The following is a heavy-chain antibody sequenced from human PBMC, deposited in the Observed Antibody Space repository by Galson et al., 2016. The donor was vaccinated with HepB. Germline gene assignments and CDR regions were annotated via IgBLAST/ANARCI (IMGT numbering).Heavy chain of an antibody. J-gene: IGHJ4*02. CDR2: ISGSGGST. V-gene: IGHV3-23*01. D-gene: IGHD5-24*01. CDR1: GFTFSSYA. CDR3: ARRMATITSFDY. Sequence: SLRLFCAASGFTFSSYAMSWVRQAPGKGLEWVSAISGSGGSTYYADSVKGRFTISRDNAKNTLYLQMNSLRAEDTAVYYCARRMATITSFDYWGQGTLVTVSS.